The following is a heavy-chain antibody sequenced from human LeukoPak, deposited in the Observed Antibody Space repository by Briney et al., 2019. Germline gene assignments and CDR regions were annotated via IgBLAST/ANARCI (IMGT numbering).Heavy chain of an antibody. J-gene: IGHJ6*02. CDR2: ISGSGGST. CDR1: GFTFSSYA. D-gene: IGHD3-10*01. Sequence: PGGSLRLSCAASGFTFSSYAMSWVRQAPGKGLEWVSAISGSGGSTYYADSVKGRFTISRDNSKNTLYLQMNSLRAEDAAVYYCAKATGVVRGVIINILSNYYYYGMDVWGQGTTVTVSS. V-gene: IGHV3-23*01. CDR3: AKATGVVRGVIINILSNYYYYGMDV.